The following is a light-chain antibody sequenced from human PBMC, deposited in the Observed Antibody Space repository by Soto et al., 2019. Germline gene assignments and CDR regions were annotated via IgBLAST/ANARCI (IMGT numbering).Light chain of an antibody. CDR3: SSYTSTNTRVV. Sequence: QSALTQPASVSGSPGQSITISCTGTSSDVGGYNYVSWYQQHPGKAPKLIIYDVGNWPSGVSNRFSASKSGDTASLTISGLQAEDEAEYYCSSYTSTNTRVVFGGGTKVTVL. CDR1: SSDVGGYNY. J-gene: IGLJ2*01. V-gene: IGLV2-14*01. CDR2: DVG.